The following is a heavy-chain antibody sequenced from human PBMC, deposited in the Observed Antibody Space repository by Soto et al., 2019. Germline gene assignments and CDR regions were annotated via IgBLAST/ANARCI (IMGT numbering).Heavy chain of an antibody. CDR2: ISAYNGNT. CDR3: ASNADIAAAGTYYYGMDV. J-gene: IGHJ6*02. V-gene: IGHV1-18*01. D-gene: IGHD6-13*01. Sequence: QVQLVQSGAEVKKPGASVKVSCKASGYTFTSYGIGWVRQAPGQGLEWMGWISAYNGNTNYAQKLQGRVTMTTDTSTSTAYMELRSLRSDDTAVYYCASNADIAAAGTYYYGMDVWGQGTTVTVSS. CDR1: GYTFTSYG.